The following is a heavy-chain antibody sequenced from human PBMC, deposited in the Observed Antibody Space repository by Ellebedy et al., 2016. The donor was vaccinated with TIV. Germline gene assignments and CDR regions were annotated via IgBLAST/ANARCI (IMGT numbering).Heavy chain of an antibody. Sequence: GGSLRLXXAASGLSVTNAWMTWVRQAPGKGLEWLGPIKSKDAGGTTAYGAAVRGRFTISRDESTNTVYLEMNSLKAEDTAMYYCATGWALDIWGPGTMVTVSS. CDR3: ATGWALDI. CDR2: IKSKDAGGTT. J-gene: IGHJ3*02. V-gene: IGHV3-15*01. CDR1: GLSVTNAW.